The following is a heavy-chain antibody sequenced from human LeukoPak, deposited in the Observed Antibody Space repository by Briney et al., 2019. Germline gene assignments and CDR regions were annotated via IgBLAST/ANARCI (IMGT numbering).Heavy chain of an antibody. V-gene: IGHV4-59*01. CDR3: VRHTTSGWYQVVY. CDR1: GGSISNYF. CDR2: ITYSGST. Sequence: SETLSLTCTVSGGSISNYFWSWIRQPPGKGLEWIGFITYSGSTNHNPSLKSRVTISVDASKNQFSLKLTSVTAADTAVYYCVRHTTSGWYQVVYWGQGTLVTVSS. J-gene: IGHJ4*02. D-gene: IGHD6-19*01.